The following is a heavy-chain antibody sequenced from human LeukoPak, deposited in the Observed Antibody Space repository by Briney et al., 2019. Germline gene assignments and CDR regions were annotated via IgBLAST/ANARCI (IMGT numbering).Heavy chain of an antibody. J-gene: IGHJ6*03. Sequence: GGSLRLSCAASGVTFSNAWMSWVRQAPGKGLEWVGRIKSKTDGGTTDYAAPVKGRFTISRDDPKNTLYLQMNSLKTEDTAVYYCTTDEDDHSYYYYYYMDVWGKGTTVTVSS. V-gene: IGHV3-15*01. D-gene: IGHD3-3*01. CDR3: TTDEDDHSYYYYYYMDV. CDR1: GVTFSNAW. CDR2: IKSKTDGGTT.